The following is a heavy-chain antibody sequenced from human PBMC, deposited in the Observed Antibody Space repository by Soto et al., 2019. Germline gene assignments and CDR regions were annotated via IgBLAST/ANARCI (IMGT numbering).Heavy chain of an antibody. CDR1: GFTFSSYA. V-gene: IGHV3-23*01. Sequence: PGGSLRVSCAASGFTFSSYAMSWVRQAPGKGLEWVSAISGSGGSTYYADSVKGRFTISRDNSKNTLYLQINSLRAEDTAVYYCAKDGESTMIVVAPGYFDYWGQGTLVTVSS. CDR3: AKDGESTMIVVAPGYFDY. D-gene: IGHD3-22*01. CDR2: ISGSGGST. J-gene: IGHJ4*02.